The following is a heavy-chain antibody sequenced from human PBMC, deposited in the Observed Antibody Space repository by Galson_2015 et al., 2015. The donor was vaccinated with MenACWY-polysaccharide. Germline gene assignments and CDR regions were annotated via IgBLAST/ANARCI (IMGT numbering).Heavy chain of an antibody. Sequence: SLRLSCAASGIRFSGSGMHWVRQAPGKGLEWVAVIQYDGTNKVYADSVKGRFTISRDNSKNTLYLEMNSLRAEDTAVYYCAREGSRIVFHAFDTWGQGTMVTASS. V-gene: IGHV3-33*01. CDR1: GIRFSGSG. D-gene: IGHD6-13*01. J-gene: IGHJ3*02. CDR2: IQYDGTNK. CDR3: AREGSRIVFHAFDT.